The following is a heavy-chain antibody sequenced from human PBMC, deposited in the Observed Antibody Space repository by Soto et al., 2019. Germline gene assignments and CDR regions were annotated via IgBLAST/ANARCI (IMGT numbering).Heavy chain of an antibody. CDR1: GFTFSNYA. J-gene: IGHJ4*02. Sequence: GGSLRLSCATSGFTFSNYAMNWVRQAPGKGPEWVSGISAGSGSIYYADSVKGRFTISRDNSKNTLYLQINSLRADDTAVYYCVRDCCGVPYDNWGQGTLVTVSS. D-gene: IGHD2-15*01. V-gene: IGHV3-23*01. CDR2: ISAGSGSI. CDR3: VRDCCGVPYDN.